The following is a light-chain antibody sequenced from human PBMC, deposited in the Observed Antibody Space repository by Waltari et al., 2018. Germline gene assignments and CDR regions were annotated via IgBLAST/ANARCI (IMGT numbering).Light chain of an antibody. CDR1: SGHSSYA. CDR3: QTWGTGIPVV. V-gene: IGLV4-69*01. J-gene: IGLJ2*01. CDR2: LNSDGSH. Sequence: QLVLTQSPSASASLGASVKLTCTISSGHSSYAIAWHQPHPEKGPRYLMKLNSDGSHSKGDGIPDRCSGSSSGAERYLTISSLQSEDEADYYCQTWGTGIPVVFGGGTKLTVL.